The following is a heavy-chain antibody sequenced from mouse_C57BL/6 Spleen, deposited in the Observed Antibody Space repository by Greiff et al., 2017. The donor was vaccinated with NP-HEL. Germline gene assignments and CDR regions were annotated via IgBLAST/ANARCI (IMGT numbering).Heavy chain of an antibody. D-gene: IGHD3-1*01. Sequence: QVQLQQPGAELVRPGSSVKLSCKASGYTFTSYWMHWVKQRPIQGLEWIGNIDPSDSETHYNQKFKDKATLTVDKSSSTAYMQLSSLTSEDSAVYDCARGGSDWYFDVWGTGTTVTVSS. CDR1: GYTFTSYW. CDR2: IDPSDSET. CDR3: ARGGSDWYFDV. V-gene: IGHV1-52*01. J-gene: IGHJ1*03.